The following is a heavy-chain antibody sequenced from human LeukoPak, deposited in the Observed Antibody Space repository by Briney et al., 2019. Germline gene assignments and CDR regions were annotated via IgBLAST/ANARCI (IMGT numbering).Heavy chain of an antibody. Sequence: ASVKVSCTASGYTFTGYYIHWVRQAPGQGLEWMGWINPNSGDTNYTQKFQSRVTMTRDTSINTAYMELSRLRSDDTAVYYCARDIGSGSYYWGQGALVTVSS. CDR3: ARDIGSGSYY. J-gene: IGHJ4*02. V-gene: IGHV1-2*02. D-gene: IGHD3-10*01. CDR2: INPNSGDT. CDR1: GYTFTGYY.